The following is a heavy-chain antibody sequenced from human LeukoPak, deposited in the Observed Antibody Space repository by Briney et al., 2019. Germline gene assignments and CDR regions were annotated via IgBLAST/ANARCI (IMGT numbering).Heavy chain of an antibody. V-gene: IGHV1-24*01. J-gene: IGHJ1*01. CDR1: GYTLTELS. D-gene: IGHD4-17*01. Sequence: GASVKVSCKVSGYTLTELSMHWVRQAPGKGLEWMGGFDPEDGETIYAQKFQGRVTTTEDTSTDTAYMELSSLRSEDTAVYYCATALLTTVTFQHWGQGTLVTVSS. CDR2: FDPEDGET. CDR3: ATALLTTVTFQH.